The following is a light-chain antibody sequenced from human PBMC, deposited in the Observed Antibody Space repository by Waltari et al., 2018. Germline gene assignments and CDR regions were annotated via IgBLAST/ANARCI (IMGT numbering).Light chain of an antibody. CDR2: RNA. CDR3: AAWDDSLTVR. J-gene: IGLJ3*02. CDR1: SSNLGSSF. Sequence: QSVLTQPPSASGTPGQRVTISCSGSSSNLGSSFLFWYQQLPGTAPKLLIYRNAPRPSGVLDRCSVSRPGTSASLTISGLRSEDEADYYCAAWDDSLTVRFGGGTKLTVL. V-gene: IGLV1-47*01.